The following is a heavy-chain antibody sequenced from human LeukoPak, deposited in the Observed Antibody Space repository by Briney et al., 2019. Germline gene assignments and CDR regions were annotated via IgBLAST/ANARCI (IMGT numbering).Heavy chain of an antibody. D-gene: IGHD3-22*01. CDR2: ISAYNGNT. J-gene: IGHJ4*02. Sequence: VASVKVSCKASGYTFTSYGISWVRQAPGQGLEWMGWISAYNGNTNYAQKLQGRVTMTTDTSTSTAYMELRSLRSDDTAVYYCARALTAYASSGYVDYWGQGTLVTVSS. CDR1: GYTFTSYG. V-gene: IGHV1-18*01. CDR3: ARALTAYASSGYVDY.